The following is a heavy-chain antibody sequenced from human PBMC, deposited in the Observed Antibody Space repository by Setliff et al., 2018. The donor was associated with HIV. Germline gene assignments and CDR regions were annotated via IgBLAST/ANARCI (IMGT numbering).Heavy chain of an antibody. CDR2: FNPTGGST. Sequence: ASVKVSCKASGFTFTNYYIHWVRQAPGQGLEWMGIFNPTGGSTSYAQKFQGRVTMTSDMSTSTAYMELSSLRSEDTAVYYCARTVNDYGDYYFDYWGQGTLVTVSS. J-gene: IGHJ4*02. CDR1: GFTFTNYY. CDR3: ARTVNDYGDYYFDY. D-gene: IGHD4-17*01. V-gene: IGHV1-46*01.